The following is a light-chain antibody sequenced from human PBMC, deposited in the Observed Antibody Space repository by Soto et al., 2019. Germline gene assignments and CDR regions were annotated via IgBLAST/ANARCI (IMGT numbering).Light chain of an antibody. CDR3: SSYTSRTTYV. J-gene: IGLJ1*01. V-gene: IGLV2-14*01. Sequence: QSPLTPPSSVPVSAGQSITISCTGTSSAVGGYSYVSWYQQHPGKAPNLMIHEVSNRPSGVSFRFSGSTSGNTASLTISGLQSEDEADYYLSSYTSRTTYVFGTSTKVTVL. CDR1: SSAVGGYSY. CDR2: EVS.